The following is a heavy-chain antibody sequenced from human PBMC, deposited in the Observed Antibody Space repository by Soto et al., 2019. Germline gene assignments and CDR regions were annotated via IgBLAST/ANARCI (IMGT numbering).Heavy chain of an antibody. CDR2: IIPIFGTA. D-gene: IGHD6-13*01. CDR3: ARVRRYSSSWYIDYYGMDV. V-gene: IGHV1-69*13. Sequence: SVKLSCKASGGTFSSYAISWVRQAPGQGLEWMGGIIPIFGTANYAQKFQGRVTITADESTSTAYMELSSLRSEDTAVYYCARVRRYSSSWYIDYYGMDVWGQGTTVTVSS. CDR1: GGTFSSYA. J-gene: IGHJ6*02.